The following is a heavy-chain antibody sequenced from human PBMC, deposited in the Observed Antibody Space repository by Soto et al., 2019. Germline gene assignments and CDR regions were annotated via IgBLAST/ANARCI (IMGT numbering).Heavy chain of an antibody. CDR2: ISGSSTI. J-gene: IGHJ6*02. V-gene: IGHV3-48*02. D-gene: IGHD3-9*01. CDR3: ARDRDILTGWAGYYYYYGMDV. Sequence: GGSLRLSCAASGFTFSSYSMNWVRQAPGKGLEWVSYISGSSTIYYADSVKGRFTISRDNAKNSLYLQMNSLRDEDTAVYYCARDRDILTGWAGYYYYYGMDVWGQGTTVTVSS. CDR1: GFTFSSYS.